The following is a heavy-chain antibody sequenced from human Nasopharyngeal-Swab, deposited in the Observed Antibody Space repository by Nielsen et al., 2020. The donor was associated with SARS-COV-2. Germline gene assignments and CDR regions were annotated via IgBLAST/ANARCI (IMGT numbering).Heavy chain of an antibody. CDR3: AKIGGGVGY. V-gene: IGHV3-23*01. CDR2: ISFGASST. Sequence: GESLKISCVASGFPFSAYWMTWVRQAPGKGLEWVSGISFGASSTYYADSVKGRFTISRDNSKNTLYLQMNSLRAGDTAIYYCAKIGGGVGYWGQGTPVTVSS. J-gene: IGHJ4*02. D-gene: IGHD3-16*01. CDR1: GFPFSAYW.